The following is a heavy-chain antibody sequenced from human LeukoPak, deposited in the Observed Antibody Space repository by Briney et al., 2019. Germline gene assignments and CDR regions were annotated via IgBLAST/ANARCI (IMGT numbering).Heavy chain of an antibody. D-gene: IGHD7-27*01. CDR2: IYPGDSDT. J-gene: IGHJ2*01. CDR1: GYSFSTYW. Sequence: GESLKISCKGSGYSFSTYWIAWVRQMPGKGLEWMGIIYPGDSDTRYSPSFQGQVTISADKSISTAYLQWSSLKASDTAMYYCARPTGDEWEGYFDLWGRGTLVTVSS. CDR3: ARPTGDEWEGYFDL. V-gene: IGHV5-51*01.